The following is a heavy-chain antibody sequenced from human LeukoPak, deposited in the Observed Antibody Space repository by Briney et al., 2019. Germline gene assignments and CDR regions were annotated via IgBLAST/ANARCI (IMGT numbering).Heavy chain of an antibody. J-gene: IGHJ5*02. CDR1: GGSISSYY. CDR2: IYYSGST. Sequence: SETLSLTCTVSGGSISSYYWSWIRQPPGKGLEWIGYIYYSGSTNYNPSLKSRVTTSVDTSKNQFSLKLSSVTAADTAVYYCARAGMVRGVTGFDPWGQGTLVTVSS. D-gene: IGHD3-10*01. CDR3: ARAGMVRGVTGFDP. V-gene: IGHV4-59*08.